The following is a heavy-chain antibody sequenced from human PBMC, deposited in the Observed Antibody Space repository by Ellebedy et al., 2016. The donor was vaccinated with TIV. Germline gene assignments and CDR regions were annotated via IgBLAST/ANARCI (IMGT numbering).Heavy chain of an antibody. CDR1: GFTFSSYA. V-gene: IGHV3-23*01. CDR2: IHGDGGSK. D-gene: IGHD6-19*01. Sequence: GESLKISCAASGFTFSSYAMSWVRQAPGKGLEWVSAIHGDGGSKYYVDSVKGRFTISRDNSKNTLYLQMKSLRAEDTAVCYCVTRPGIAVAGGVYWGQGTLVTVSS. J-gene: IGHJ4*02. CDR3: VTRPGIAVAGGVY.